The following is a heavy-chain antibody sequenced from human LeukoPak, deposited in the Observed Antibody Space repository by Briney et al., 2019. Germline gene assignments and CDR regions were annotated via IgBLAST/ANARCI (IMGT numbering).Heavy chain of an antibody. CDR2: ISYDGSNK. V-gene: IGHV3-30*18. Sequence: GGSLRLSCAASGFTFSSYGMHWVRQAPGKGLEWVAVISYDGSNKYYADSVKGRFTISRDNAKNSLYLQMNSLRAEDTALYYCAKDLLSWGELTMADYWGQGTLVTVSS. CDR3: AKDLLSWGELTMADY. J-gene: IGHJ4*02. CDR1: GFTFSSYG. D-gene: IGHD3-16*01.